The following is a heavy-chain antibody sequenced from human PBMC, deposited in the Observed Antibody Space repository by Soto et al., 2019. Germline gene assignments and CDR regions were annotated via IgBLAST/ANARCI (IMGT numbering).Heavy chain of an antibody. J-gene: IGHJ4*02. CDR3: AAVLLSGGQP. D-gene: IGHD3-10*01. Sequence: ASVKVSCKASGYTFTSYGISWVRQAPGQGLEWMGGIIPIFGTANYAQKFQERVTITRDMSTSTAYMELSSLRSEDTAVYYCAAVLLSGGQPWVQGTLVTVSS. V-gene: IGHV1-69*05. CDR2: IIPIFGTA. CDR1: GYTFTSYG.